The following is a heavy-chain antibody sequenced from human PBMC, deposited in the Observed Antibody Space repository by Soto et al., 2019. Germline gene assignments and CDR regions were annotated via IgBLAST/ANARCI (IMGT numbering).Heavy chain of an antibody. V-gene: IGHV1-8*01. CDR1: GYTFTSYD. CDR2: MNPNSGNT. CDR3: ARVRGGLRFLEWLYQFDY. D-gene: IGHD3-3*01. Sequence: ASVKVSCKASGYTFTSYDINWVRQATGQGLEWMGWMNPNSGNTGYAQKLQGRVTMTRNTSISTAYMELSSLRSEDTAVYYFARVRGGLRFLEWLYQFDYWGQGTLVTVSS. J-gene: IGHJ4*02.